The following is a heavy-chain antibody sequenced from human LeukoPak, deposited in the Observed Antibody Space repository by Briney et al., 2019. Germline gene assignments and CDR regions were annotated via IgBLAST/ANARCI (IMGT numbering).Heavy chain of an antibody. D-gene: IGHD2-2*01. Sequence: GASVKVSCKASGYTFASYDINWVRQAPGQGLEWMGWMNPNSGNTGYAQKFQGRVTITRNTSISTAYMELSSLRSEDTAVYYCARGGYQLLLFYWGQGTLVTVSS. CDR3: ARGGYQLLLFY. V-gene: IGHV1-8*03. CDR2: MNPNSGNT. J-gene: IGHJ4*02. CDR1: GYTFASYD.